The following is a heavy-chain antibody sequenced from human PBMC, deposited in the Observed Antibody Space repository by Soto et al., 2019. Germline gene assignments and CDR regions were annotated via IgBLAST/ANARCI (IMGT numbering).Heavy chain of an antibody. Sequence: ASVKVSCKASGYTFTSYGISWVRQAPGQGLEWMGWISAYNGNTNYAQKLQGRVTMTTDTFTSTAYMELRSLRSDDTAVYYCARDIPRYYYDSSGYYYVDYWGQGTLVTVSS. CDR2: ISAYNGNT. V-gene: IGHV1-18*04. CDR1: GYTFTSYG. J-gene: IGHJ4*02. CDR3: ARDIPRYYYDSSGYYYVDY. D-gene: IGHD3-22*01.